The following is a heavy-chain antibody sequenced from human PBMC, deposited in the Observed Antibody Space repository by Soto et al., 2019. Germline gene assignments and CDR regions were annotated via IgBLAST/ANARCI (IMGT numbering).Heavy chain of an antibody. CDR3: AKDLSMVRGVTEPLDY. CDR2: ISGSGGST. J-gene: IGHJ4*02. Sequence: GGSLRLSCAASGFTFSSYAMSWVRQAPGKGLEWVSAISGSGGSTYYADSVKGRFTISRDNSKNTLYLQMNSLRAEDTAVYYCAKDLSMVRGVTEPLDYWGQGTLVTVSS. CDR1: GFTFSSYA. V-gene: IGHV3-23*01. D-gene: IGHD3-10*01.